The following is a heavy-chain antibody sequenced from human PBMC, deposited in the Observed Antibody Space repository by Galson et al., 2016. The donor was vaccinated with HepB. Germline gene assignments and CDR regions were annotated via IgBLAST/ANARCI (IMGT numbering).Heavy chain of an antibody. V-gene: IGHV3-30*04. CDR3: AREFKIAAPGVLDY. D-gene: IGHD6-13*01. J-gene: IGHJ4*02. CDR1: GFTLRSYA. CDR2: ISYDGRNK. Sequence: SLRLSCAASGFTLRSYALYWVRQAPGKGLEWVAVISYDGRNKYYADSVKGRFTISRDNSKNTLYLQMNSLRAEDTAVYYCAREFKIAAPGVLDYWGQGTLVTVSS.